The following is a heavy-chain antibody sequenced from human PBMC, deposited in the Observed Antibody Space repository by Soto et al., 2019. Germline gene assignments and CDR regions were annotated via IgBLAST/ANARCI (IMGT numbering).Heavy chain of an antibody. CDR1: GFIFTRYS. CDR2: ISSTTNYI. V-gene: IGHV3-21*06. J-gene: IGHJ4*01. CDR3: ARESEDLTSNFDY. Sequence: GGSLRLSCAASGFIFTRYSMNWVRQAPGKGLEWVSSISSTTNYIYYGDSMKGRFTISRDNAKNSLYLEMNSLRAEDTAVYYCARESEDLTSNFDYWGHGTLVTAPQ.